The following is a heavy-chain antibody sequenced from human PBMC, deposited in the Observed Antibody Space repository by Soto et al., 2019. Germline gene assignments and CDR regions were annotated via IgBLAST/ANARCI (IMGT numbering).Heavy chain of an antibody. V-gene: IGHV3-72*01. J-gene: IGHJ4*02. CDR3: TRVRLGAPTRYFDY. CDR1: GFTFSDHY. Sequence: EVQLVESGGGLVQPGGSLRLSCAASGFTFSDHYMDWVRQAPGKGLEWVGRIKNKANSYTTQYAASVRGRFTISRDDSKNSLFLQMNSLTTDDTAVYYFTRVRLGAPTRYFDYCGQGALVTVSS. D-gene: IGHD2-15*01. CDR2: IKNKANSYTT.